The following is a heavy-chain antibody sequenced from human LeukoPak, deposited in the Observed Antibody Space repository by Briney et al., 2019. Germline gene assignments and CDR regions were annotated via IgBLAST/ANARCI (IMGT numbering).Heavy chain of an antibody. V-gene: IGHV1-3*01. CDR1: GYTFTSYA. Sequence: GASVKVSCKASGYTFTSYAMHWVRQAPGQRLEWMGWINAGNGNTEYSQKFQGRVTITRDTSASTAYMELSSLRSEDTAVYYCARDHGVAAWDYWGQGTLVTVSS. CDR2: INAGNGNT. J-gene: IGHJ4*02. D-gene: IGHD6-19*01. CDR3: ARDHGVAAWDY.